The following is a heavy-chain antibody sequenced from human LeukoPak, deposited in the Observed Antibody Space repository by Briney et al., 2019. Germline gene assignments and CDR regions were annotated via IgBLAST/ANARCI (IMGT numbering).Heavy chain of an antibody. CDR3: ARARLPVDTAMVFTYYYYMDV. V-gene: IGHV1-46*01. CDR2: INPSGGNT. J-gene: IGHJ6*03. D-gene: IGHD5-18*01. Sequence: ASVKVSCKASGYTFTSYYMHWVRQAPGQGLEWMGIINPSGGNTSYAQKFQGRVTVTRDTSTSTVYMELSSLRSEDTAVYYCARARLPVDTAMVFTYYYYMDVWGKGTTVTISS. CDR1: GYTFTSYY.